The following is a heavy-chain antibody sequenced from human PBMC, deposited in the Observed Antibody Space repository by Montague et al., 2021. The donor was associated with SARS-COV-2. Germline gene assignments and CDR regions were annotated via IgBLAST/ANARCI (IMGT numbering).Heavy chain of an antibody. Sequence: SETLSLTCTVSGGSITNNIYYWAWIRQPPGKGLEWIGSIYYSGNTYYNPSLKSRVTISVVTSKNHFTLKLSSVTAAETAVYYCARLKRYFDSSGAPSAFDFWGQGTTVTVSS. CDR1: GGSITNNIYY. CDR3: ARLKRYFDSSGAPSAFDF. J-gene: IGHJ3*01. CDR2: IYYSGNT. D-gene: IGHD3-22*01. V-gene: IGHV4-39*02.